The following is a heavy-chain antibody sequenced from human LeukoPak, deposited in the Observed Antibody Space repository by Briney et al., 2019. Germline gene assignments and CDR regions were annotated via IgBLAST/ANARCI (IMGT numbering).Heavy chain of an antibody. CDR1: RFTFSTYG. CDR2: ISDSGAYT. D-gene: IGHD5-18*01. CDR3: ATLPNYSYGHPYYFDY. Sequence: GGTLRLSCAASRFTFSTYGMSWVRQAPGKGLEWVSAISDSGAYTYYADSVKGRFTISRDNSKNTLYLQMNSLRAEDTAVFYCATLPNYSYGHPYYFDYWDQGTLVTVSS. J-gene: IGHJ4*02. V-gene: IGHV3-23*01.